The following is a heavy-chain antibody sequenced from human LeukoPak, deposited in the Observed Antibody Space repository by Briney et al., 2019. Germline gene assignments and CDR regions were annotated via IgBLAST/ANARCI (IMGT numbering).Heavy chain of an antibody. Sequence: KPGGSLRLSCAASGFTFSSYRMNWVRQAPGRGLEWVSSISSSSSYIYYADSVKGRFTISSDNAKNSLYLQMNSLRAEDTAVYYCASARYCSSTSCRDYWGQGTLVTVSS. J-gene: IGHJ4*02. CDR1: GFTFSSYR. CDR3: ASARYCSSTSCRDY. D-gene: IGHD2-2*01. V-gene: IGHV3-21*01. CDR2: ISSSSSYI.